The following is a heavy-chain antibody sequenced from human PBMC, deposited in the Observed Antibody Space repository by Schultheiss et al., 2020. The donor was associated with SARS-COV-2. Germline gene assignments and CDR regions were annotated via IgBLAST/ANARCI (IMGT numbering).Heavy chain of an antibody. D-gene: IGHD3-10*01. CDR2: ISSSGSTI. CDR1: GFTFSSYA. Sequence: GGSLRLSCAASGFTFSSYAMSWVRQAPGKGLEWVSYISSSGSTIYYADSVKGRFTISRDNAKNSLYLQMNSLRAEDTAVYYCASHLGGNYGSGSFSFPSDYWGQGTLVTVSS. V-gene: IGHV3-48*03. CDR3: ASHLGGNYGSGSFSFPSDY. J-gene: IGHJ4*02.